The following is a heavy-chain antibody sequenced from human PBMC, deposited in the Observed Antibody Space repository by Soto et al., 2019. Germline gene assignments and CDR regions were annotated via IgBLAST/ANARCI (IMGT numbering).Heavy chain of an antibody. D-gene: IGHD4-17*01. CDR3: ARQFTDGDYQY. CDR2: IIPMFGTT. J-gene: IGHJ4*02. V-gene: IGHV1-69*01. Sequence: QVQLVQSGAEVKKPGSSVKVSCKASGGTFTTYPINWVRQAPGQGPEWMGGIIPMFGTTNYAQKFQGRVTITADESTSTAYMELSSLRSEDTAMYYCARQFTDGDYQYWGQGTLVTVSS. CDR1: GGTFTTYP.